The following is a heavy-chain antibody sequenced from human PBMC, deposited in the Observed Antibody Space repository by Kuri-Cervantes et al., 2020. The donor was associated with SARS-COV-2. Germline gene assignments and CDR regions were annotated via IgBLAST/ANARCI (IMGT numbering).Heavy chain of an antibody. Sequence: GESLKISCAASEFTFSDYAMSWVRQAPGRGLEWVSAISGTGGTTYYADSVKGRFTISRDNSNNNLFLLMSSLRVEDSAVYFRAKAPSRGGSPFYFDYWGQGTLVTVSS. CDR3: AKAPSRGGSPFYFDY. D-gene: IGHD6-25*01. J-gene: IGHJ4*02. V-gene: IGHV3-23*01. CDR2: ISGTGGTT. CDR1: EFTFSDYA.